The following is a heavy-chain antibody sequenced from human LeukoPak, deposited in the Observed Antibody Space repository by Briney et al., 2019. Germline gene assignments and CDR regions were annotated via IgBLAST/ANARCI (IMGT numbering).Heavy chain of an antibody. CDR2: IYHTGST. Sequence: SETLSLTCTVSGASIRSYYWSWTRQTPGKGLEWIGYIYHTGSTKYNPSLKSRVTISIDTSKNHFSLTLTSVTAADTAVYYGSTDSPTGFDHWGQGALVTVSS. D-gene: IGHD2-8*02. V-gene: IGHV4-59*01. CDR3: STDSPTGFDH. J-gene: IGHJ4*02. CDR1: GASIRSYY.